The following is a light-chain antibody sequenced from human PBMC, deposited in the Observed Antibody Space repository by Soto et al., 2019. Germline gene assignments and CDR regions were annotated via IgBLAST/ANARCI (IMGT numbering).Light chain of an antibody. CDR2: TVS. CDR1: QSLLDSDDGIKY. CDR3: MQRIRFPLT. Sequence: DFVMTQSPVSLSVTPGEPASISCRSSQSLLDSDDGIKYLDWFLQKPGQSPQLLIYTVSYRDSGVPDRFSGSGSGTDFTLKISRVEAEDVGVYYCMQRIRFPLTFGGGTKVEIK. V-gene: IGKV2-40*01. J-gene: IGKJ4*02.